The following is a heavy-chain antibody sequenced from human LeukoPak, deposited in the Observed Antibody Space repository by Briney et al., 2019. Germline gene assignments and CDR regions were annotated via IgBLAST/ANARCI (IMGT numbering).Heavy chain of an antibody. D-gene: IGHD3-3*01. Sequence: GESLKISCKGSGYSFTSYWIGWVRQMPGKGLEWMGIIYPGDSDTRYSPSFQGQVTISADKSISTAYLQWSSLKASDTAMYYCARHGWGYDLWSGYYHHWGQGTLVTVSS. CDR2: IYPGDSDT. J-gene: IGHJ1*01. V-gene: IGHV5-51*01. CDR3: ARHGWGYDLWSGYYHH. CDR1: GYSFTSYW.